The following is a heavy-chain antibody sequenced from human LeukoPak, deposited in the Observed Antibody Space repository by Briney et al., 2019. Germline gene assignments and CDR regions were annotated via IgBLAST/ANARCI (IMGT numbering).Heavy chain of an antibody. CDR3: ALGYFDFPFDI. D-gene: IGHD3-9*01. Sequence: SGTLSLTCAVSGGSISSGGYSWSWIRQPPGKGLEWIGYIYHSGSTYYNPSLKSRVTISVDRSKNQFSLKLSSVTAADTAVYYCALGYFDFPFDIWGQGTMVTVSS. J-gene: IGHJ3*02. V-gene: IGHV4-30-2*01. CDR2: IYHSGST. CDR1: GGSISSGGYS.